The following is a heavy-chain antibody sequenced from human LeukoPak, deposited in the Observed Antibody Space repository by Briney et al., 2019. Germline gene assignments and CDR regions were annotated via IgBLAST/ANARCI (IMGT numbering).Heavy chain of an antibody. D-gene: IGHD2-2*01. V-gene: IGHV4-61*01. CDR2: IYYSGST. J-gene: IGHJ4*02. Sequence: PSETLSLTCTVSGSSSVSSGSYYCSWIRQPPGKGLEWIGYIYYSGSTNYNPSLKSRVTISIDRSKNQFSLNLTSVTAADTAVYYCARVGPTREYYLDFWGQGTLVTVSS. CDR1: GSSSVSSGSYY. CDR3: ARVGPTREYYLDF.